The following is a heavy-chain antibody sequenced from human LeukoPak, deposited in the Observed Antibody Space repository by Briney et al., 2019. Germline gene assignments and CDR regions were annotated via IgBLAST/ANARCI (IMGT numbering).Heavy chain of an antibody. V-gene: IGHV4-61*01. CDR3: ARDSSRDGYNYGSLDY. D-gene: IGHD5-24*01. J-gene: IGHJ4*02. CDR1: GGSVSSGSYY. CDR2: IYYSGST. Sequence: PSETLSLTCTVSGGSVSSGSYYWSWIRQPPGKGLEWLGYIYYSGSTNYNPSLKSRVTISVDTSKNQFSLKLSSVTAADTAVYYCARDSSRDGYNYGSLDYWGQGTLVTVSS.